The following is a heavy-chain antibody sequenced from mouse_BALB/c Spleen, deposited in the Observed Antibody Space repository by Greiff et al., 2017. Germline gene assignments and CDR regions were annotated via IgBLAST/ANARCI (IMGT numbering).Heavy chain of an antibody. CDR1: GYTFTSYW. J-gene: IGHJ2*01. Sequence: VQLQQPGAELVRPGASVKLSCKASGYTFTSYWMNWVKQRPEQGLEWIGRIDPANGNTKYDPKFQGKATITADTSSNTAYLQLSSLTSEDTAVYYCARRGNWGQGTTLTVSS. CDR2: IDPANGNT. V-gene: IGHV14-1*02. D-gene: IGHD2-1*01. CDR3: ARRGN.